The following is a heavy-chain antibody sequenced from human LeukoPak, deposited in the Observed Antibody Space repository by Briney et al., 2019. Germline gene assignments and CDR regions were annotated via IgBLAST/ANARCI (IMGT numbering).Heavy chain of an antibody. D-gene: IGHD2-2*01. CDR3: ARAKIRVRYFDY. Sequence: PSETLSLTCTVSGGSISSYYWSWIRQPPGKGLEWIGYIYYSGSTNYNPSLKSRVTISVDTSKNQFSLKLSSVTAADTAVYYCARAKIRVRYFDYWGQGTLVTVPS. CDR2: IYYSGST. J-gene: IGHJ4*02. CDR1: GGSISSYY. V-gene: IGHV4-59*01.